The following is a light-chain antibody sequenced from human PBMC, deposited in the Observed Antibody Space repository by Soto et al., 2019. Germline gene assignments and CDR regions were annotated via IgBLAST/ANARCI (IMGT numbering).Light chain of an antibody. Sequence: QSALTQPASVSGSPGQSITISCTGTSSDVGAYNSVSWYQQHPHKAPTLMIYDVSSRPSGVSDRFSGSKSGNTASLTISGLHSEDEADYYCSSYTSDSTYLFGTGTKLTVL. J-gene: IGLJ1*01. V-gene: IGLV2-14*03. CDR1: SSDVGAYNS. CDR2: DVS. CDR3: SSYTSDSTYL.